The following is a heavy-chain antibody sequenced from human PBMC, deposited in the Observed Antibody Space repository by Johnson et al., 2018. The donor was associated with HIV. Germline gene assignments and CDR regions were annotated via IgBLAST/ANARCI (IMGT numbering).Heavy chain of an antibody. CDR1: GFTFSSYA. V-gene: IGHV3-30-3*01. J-gene: IGHJ3*02. CDR3: ARGGYSTILDAFDI. CDR2: ISYDGSNK. D-gene: IGHD6-13*01. Sequence: QVQLLESGGGVVQPGRSLRLSCAASGFTFSSYAMHWVRQAPGKGLEWVAVISYDGSNKYYADSVKGRFTISRDNSKNTLYLQMNSLRAEDTAVYYCARGGYSTILDAFDIWGQGTMVTVSS.